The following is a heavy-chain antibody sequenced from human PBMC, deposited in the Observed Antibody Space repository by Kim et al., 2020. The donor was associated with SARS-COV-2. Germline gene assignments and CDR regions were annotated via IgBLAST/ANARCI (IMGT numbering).Heavy chain of an antibody. V-gene: IGHV1-2*06. CDR1: GYTFTGYY. Sequence: ASVKVSCKASGYTFTGYYMHWVRQAPGQGLEWMGRINPNSGGTNYAQKFQGRVTMTRDTSISTAYMELSRLRSDDTAVYYCARGGDSSSWYDGVDYWGQGTLVTVSS. J-gene: IGHJ4*02. D-gene: IGHD6-13*01. CDR3: ARGGDSSSWYDGVDY. CDR2: INPNSGGT.